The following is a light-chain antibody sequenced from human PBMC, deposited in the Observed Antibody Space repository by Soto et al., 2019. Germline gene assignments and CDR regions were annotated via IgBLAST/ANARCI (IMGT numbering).Light chain of an antibody. CDR1: TSDVGGYDY. Sequence: QSALTQPRSVSGSPGQPATISCPGTTSDVGGYDYVSWYQQHPDKAPKLMIYDVSKRPSGVPDRFSGSKSGNTASLTISGLQAEDEADYYCYSYAGSSYVFGTGTKVTVL. CDR2: DVS. V-gene: IGLV2-11*01. J-gene: IGLJ1*01. CDR3: YSYAGSSYV.